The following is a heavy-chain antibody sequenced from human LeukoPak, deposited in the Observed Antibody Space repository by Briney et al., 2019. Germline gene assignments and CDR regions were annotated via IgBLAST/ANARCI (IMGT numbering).Heavy chain of an antibody. Sequence: GGSLRLSCAASGFTFSSYSMNWVRQAPGKGLEWVSSISSSGSYIYYADSVKGRFTISRDNAKNSLYLQMNSLRAEDTAVYYCARDALLWFGELLSDYWGQGTLVTVSS. CDR1: GFTFSSYS. J-gene: IGHJ4*02. D-gene: IGHD3-10*01. CDR3: ARDALLWFGELLSDY. CDR2: ISSSGSYI. V-gene: IGHV3-21*01.